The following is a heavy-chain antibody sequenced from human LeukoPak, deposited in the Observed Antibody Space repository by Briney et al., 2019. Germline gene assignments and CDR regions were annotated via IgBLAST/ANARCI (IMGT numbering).Heavy chain of an antibody. D-gene: IGHD2-21*02. CDR2: IKQDGSEK. J-gene: IGHJ4*02. CDR1: GFTFSTYW. Sequence: GSLRLSCAASGFTFSTYWMSWVRQAPGKGLEWVANIKQDGSEKYSLDSVKGRFTISRDNAKNSLYLQMNSLRAEDTAVYYCARSAGPVETDWGQGTLVTVSS. V-gene: IGHV3-7*03. CDR3: ARSAGPVETD.